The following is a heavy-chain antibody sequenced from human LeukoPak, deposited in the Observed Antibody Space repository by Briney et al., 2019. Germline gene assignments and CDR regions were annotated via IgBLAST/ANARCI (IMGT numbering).Heavy chain of an antibody. J-gene: IGHJ4*02. CDR2: ISRDGTDT. D-gene: IGHD5-24*01. CDR1: EFTLSSYW. V-gene: IGHV3-74*01. CDR3: ARDGDAYNFDY. Sequence: PGGSLRLSCAASEFTLSSYWMHWVRQTPGKGLVWVSRISRDGTDTIYADSVKGRFTISRDNAKNTLYLQMNSLRAEDTAVYYCARDGDAYNFDYWGQGTLVTVSS.